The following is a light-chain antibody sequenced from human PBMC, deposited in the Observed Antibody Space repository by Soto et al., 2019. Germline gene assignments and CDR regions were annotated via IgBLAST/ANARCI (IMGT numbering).Light chain of an antibody. J-gene: IGLJ3*02. CDR2: EVS. V-gene: IGLV2-8*01. CDR3: NSYAGSNNWV. CDR1: SSDVGGYNY. Sequence: QPVLTQPPSASGSPGQSVTISCTGTSSDVGGYNYVSWYQQHPGKAPKLMIYEVSKRPSGVPDRFSGSKSGYTASLTVSGLQAEDEADYYCNSYAGSNNWVFGGGTKLTVL.